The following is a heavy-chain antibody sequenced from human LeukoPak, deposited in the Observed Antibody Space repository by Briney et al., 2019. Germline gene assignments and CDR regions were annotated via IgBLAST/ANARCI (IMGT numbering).Heavy chain of an antibody. V-gene: IGHV3-7*01. CDR3: ARDPYSGNYGAYYYYYMDV. CDR2: IKQDGSEK. D-gene: IGHD1-26*01. J-gene: IGHJ6*03. Sequence: GGSLRLSCAASGFTFSSYWMSWVRQAPGKGLEWVANIKQDGSEKYYVDSVKGRFTISRDNAKNSLYLQMDSLRVEDTAEYYCARDPYSGNYGAYYYYYMDVWGKGTTVTVSS. CDR1: GFTFSSYW.